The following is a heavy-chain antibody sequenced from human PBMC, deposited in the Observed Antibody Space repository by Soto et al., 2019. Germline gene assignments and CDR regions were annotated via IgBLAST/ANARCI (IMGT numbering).Heavy chain of an antibody. V-gene: IGHV1-69*13. D-gene: IGHD2-2*02. Sequence: SVKVSCKASGGTFSSYAISWVRQAPGQGLEWMGGIIPIFGTANYAQKFQGRVTITADESTSTAYMELSSLRSEDTAVYYCARDPGYCSSTSCYTSNYWGQGTLVTVSS. CDR2: IIPIFGTA. CDR1: GGTFSSYA. CDR3: ARDPGYCSSTSCYTSNY. J-gene: IGHJ4*02.